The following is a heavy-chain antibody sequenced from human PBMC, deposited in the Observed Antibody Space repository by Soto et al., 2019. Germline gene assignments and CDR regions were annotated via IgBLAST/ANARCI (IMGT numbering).Heavy chain of an antibody. J-gene: IGHJ6*02. V-gene: IGHV3-33*01. CDR1: GFTFSSYG. CDR3: ARGVAASLYGMDV. D-gene: IGHD6-25*01. CDR2: IWYDGSNK. Sequence: QVQLVESGGGVVQPGRSLRLSCAASGFTFSSYGMHWVRQAPGKGLEWVAVIWYDGSNKYYADSVKGRFTISRDNSKNTLYLQMSSLRAEDTAVYYCARGVAASLYGMDVWGQGTTVTVSS.